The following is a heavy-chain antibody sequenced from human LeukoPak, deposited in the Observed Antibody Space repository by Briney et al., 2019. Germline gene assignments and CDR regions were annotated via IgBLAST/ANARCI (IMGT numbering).Heavy chain of an antibody. J-gene: IGHJ4*02. Sequence: GGSLRLSWAASGFTFSSYAMSWVRQAPGKGLEWVSAISGSSGSTYYAESVKGRFTISRDNSKNTLYLQMNRLRAEDTAVYYCAKDTLDIVVVPAAMHAGYFDYWGQGTLVTVSS. CDR3: AKDTLDIVVVPAAMHAGYFDY. CDR2: ISGSSGST. D-gene: IGHD2-2*03. V-gene: IGHV3-23*01. CDR1: GFTFSSYA.